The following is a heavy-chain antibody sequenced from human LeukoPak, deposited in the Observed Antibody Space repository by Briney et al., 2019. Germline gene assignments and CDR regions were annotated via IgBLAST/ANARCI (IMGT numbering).Heavy chain of an antibody. J-gene: IGHJ4*02. CDR3: ARRRNCSGGSCYHYHFDY. CDR2: INHSGST. CDR1: GGSFSSYY. D-gene: IGHD2-15*01. Sequence: LETLSLTCAVYGGSFSSYYWGWIRQPPGKGLEWIGEINHSGSTNYNPSLKSRVTISVDTSKNQFSLKLSSVTAADTAVYYCARRRNCSGGSCYHYHFDYWGQGTLVTVS. V-gene: IGHV4-34*01.